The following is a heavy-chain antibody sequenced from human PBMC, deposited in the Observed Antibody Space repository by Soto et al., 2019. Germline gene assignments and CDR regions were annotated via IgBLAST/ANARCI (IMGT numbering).Heavy chain of an antibody. CDR2: TNQDGSEK. CDR3: AGGVGDAF. CDR1: ESTVSRDW. D-gene: IGHD1-26*01. V-gene: IGHV3-7*01. Sequence: EVHLVESGGGLVQTGGSLRLSCAISESTVSRDWMNWVRQAPGKGLEWVAHTNQDGSEKYYADSVTGRFTISRDNAKKSLYLQMNSLRAGDTAIYYGAGGVGDAFWGQGTLVTVSS. J-gene: IGHJ4*02.